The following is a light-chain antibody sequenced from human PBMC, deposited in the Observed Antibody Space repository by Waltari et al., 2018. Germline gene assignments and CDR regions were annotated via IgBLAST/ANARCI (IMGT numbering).Light chain of an antibody. V-gene: IGKV2-30*02. CDR2: RVS. CDR1: QSLVHSDGNTH. CDR3: MQGTHWPYT. Sequence: DVVMTQSPLSLPVTLGQAASISCKSSQSLVHSDGNTHLNWFQQRPGQSPRRLIYRVSKRDSGVPDRFSGSGSGTDFTLKISRVEAEDVGVYYCMQGTHWPYTFGQGTKL. J-gene: IGKJ2*01.